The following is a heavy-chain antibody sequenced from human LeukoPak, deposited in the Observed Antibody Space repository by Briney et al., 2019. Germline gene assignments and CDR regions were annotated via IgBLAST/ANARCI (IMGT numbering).Heavy chain of an antibody. D-gene: IGHD5-18*01. CDR2: ISHSGST. V-gene: IGHV4-38-2*02. CDR3: ARTTEGGYTYDYFYYYYMDV. Sequence: PSETLSLTCTVPGYSISSGYYWGWIRQAPGKGMEWIGSISHSGSTYYNPSFKSRVTISVDTSKNQFSLKLSSVTAADTAVYYCARTTEGGYTYDYFYYYYMDVWGKGTTVTISS. CDR1: GYSISSGYY. J-gene: IGHJ6*03.